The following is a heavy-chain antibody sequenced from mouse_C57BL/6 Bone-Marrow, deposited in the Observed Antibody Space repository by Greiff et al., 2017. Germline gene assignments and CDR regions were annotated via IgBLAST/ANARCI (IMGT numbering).Heavy chain of an antibody. D-gene: IGHD3-2*02. CDR1: GYTFTDYN. Sequence: VQLQQSGPELVKPGASVKIPCKASGYTFTDYNMDWVKQSHGKSLEWIGDINPNNGGTIYNQKFKGKATLTVDKSSSTAYMELRSLTSEDTAVYYCARYVDSSGPGWFAYWGQGTLVTVSA. CDR3: ARYVDSSGPGWFAY. J-gene: IGHJ3*01. CDR2: INPNNGGT. V-gene: IGHV1-18*01.